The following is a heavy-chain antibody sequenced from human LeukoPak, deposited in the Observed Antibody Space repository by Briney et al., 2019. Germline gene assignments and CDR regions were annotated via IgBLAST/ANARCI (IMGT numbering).Heavy chain of an antibody. CDR3: ARQAVYSSGWYDFDY. CDR2: INTNTGNP. V-gene: IGHV7-4-1*02. Sequence: ASVKVSCKASGYTFTRYTMNWVRQAPGQGLEWMGWINTNTGNPTYAQGFTGRFVFSLDTSVSTAYLQISSLKADDTAVYYCARQAVYSSGWYDFDYWGQGTLVTVSS. CDR1: GYTFTRYT. J-gene: IGHJ4*02. D-gene: IGHD6-19*01.